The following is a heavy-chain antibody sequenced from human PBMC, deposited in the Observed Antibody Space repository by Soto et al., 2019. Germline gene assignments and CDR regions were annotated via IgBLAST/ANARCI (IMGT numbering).Heavy chain of an antibody. CDR3: AREGRRGRYCSSTSCYYYYGMDV. Sequence: QVQLVQSGAEVKKPGASVKVSCKASGYTFTSYGISWVRQAPGQGLEWRGWISAYNGNTNYAQKLKGRVTMTTDTSTSTAYMELRSLRSDDTAVYYCAREGRRGRYCSSTSCYYYYGMDVWGQGTTVTVSS. D-gene: IGHD2-2*01. CDR1: GYTFTSYG. CDR2: ISAYNGNT. J-gene: IGHJ6*02. V-gene: IGHV1-18*01.